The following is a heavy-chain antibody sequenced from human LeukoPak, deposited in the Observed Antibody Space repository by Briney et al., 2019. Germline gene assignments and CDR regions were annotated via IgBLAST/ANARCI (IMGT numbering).Heavy chain of an antibody. CDR1: GGSISSSSYY. V-gene: IGHV4-39*01. Sequence: SETLSLTCTVSGGSISSSSYYWGWIRQPPGKGLEWIRSIYYSGSTYYNPSLKSRVTISVDTSKNQFSLKLSSVTAADTAVYYCARVFRASDAFDIWGQGTMVTVSS. CDR3: ARVFRASDAFDI. D-gene: IGHD3-3*01. CDR2: IYYSGST. J-gene: IGHJ3*02.